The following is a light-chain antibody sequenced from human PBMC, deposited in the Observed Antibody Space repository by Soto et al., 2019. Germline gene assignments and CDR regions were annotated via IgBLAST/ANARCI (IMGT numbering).Light chain of an antibody. Sequence: DIQMTQSPSSLSASVGDRVTISCQARQDISHYLNWYQQKPGKAPKLLIYDASNLETGVPLRFSGSGSETDFTFTISSLQPEDIATYYCQQYDTLPLTFGGGTKVEIK. CDR1: QDISHY. J-gene: IGKJ4*01. CDR3: QQYDTLPLT. CDR2: DAS. V-gene: IGKV1-33*01.